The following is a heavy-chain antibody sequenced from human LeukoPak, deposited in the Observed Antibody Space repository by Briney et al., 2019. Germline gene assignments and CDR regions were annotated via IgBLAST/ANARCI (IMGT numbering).Heavy chain of an antibody. CDR1: GFTFSSYW. J-gene: IGHJ1*01. CDR3: MRQNRAYFFGH. CDR2: IRQDGSEK. D-gene: IGHD3-3*01. V-gene: IGHV3-7*01. Sequence: GGSLRLSCAASGFTFSSYWMTWGRQAPGKGLEWVANIRQDGSEKNYVDSVKGRFTISRDNAKNSLYLQMNSLRVEDTAVYFCMRQNRAYFFGHWGQGTLVSVSS.